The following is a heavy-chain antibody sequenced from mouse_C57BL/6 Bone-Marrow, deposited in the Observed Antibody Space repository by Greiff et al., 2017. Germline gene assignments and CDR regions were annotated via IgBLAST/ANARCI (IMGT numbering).Heavy chain of an antibody. CDR2: IDPSDSET. V-gene: IGHV1-52*01. J-gene: IGHJ1*03. CDR3: ARSDGYYSYWYFDV. Sequence: QAQLQQPGAELVRPGSSVKLSCKASGYTFTSYWMHWVKQRPIQGLEWIGNIDPSDSETHYNQKFKDKATLTVDKSSSTAYMQLSSLTSEDSAVYYCARSDGYYSYWYFDVWGTGTTVTVSS. D-gene: IGHD2-3*01. CDR1: GYTFTSYW.